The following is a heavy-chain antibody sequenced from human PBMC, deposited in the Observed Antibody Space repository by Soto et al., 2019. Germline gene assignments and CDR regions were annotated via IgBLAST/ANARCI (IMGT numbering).Heavy chain of an antibody. Sequence: ASVKVSCRASGGTFSSYAISGVRQAPGRGLEWMGGIIPIFGTANYAQKFQGRVTITADESTSTAYMELSSLRSEDTAVYYCASLVVPAAMGGYYSYGMDVLGQGTTVTVSS. V-gene: IGHV1-69*13. J-gene: IGHJ6*02. CDR1: GGTFSSYA. CDR3: ASLVVPAAMGGYYSYGMDV. D-gene: IGHD2-2*01. CDR2: IIPIFGTA.